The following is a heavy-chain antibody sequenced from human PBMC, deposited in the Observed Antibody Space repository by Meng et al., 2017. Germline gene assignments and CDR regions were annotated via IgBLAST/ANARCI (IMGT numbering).Heavy chain of an antibody. CDR3: ARDDYSNYLPFDY. V-gene: IGHV1-69*01. Sequence: QVQLVQSGAEVKTPGASVKVSCKASGGPFSSYAISWVRQAPGQGLEWMGGIIPIFGTANYAQKFQGRVTITADESTSTAYMELSSLRSEDTAVYYCARDDYSNYLPFDYWGQGTLVTVSS. D-gene: IGHD4-11*01. CDR2: IIPIFGTA. CDR1: GGPFSSYA. J-gene: IGHJ4*02.